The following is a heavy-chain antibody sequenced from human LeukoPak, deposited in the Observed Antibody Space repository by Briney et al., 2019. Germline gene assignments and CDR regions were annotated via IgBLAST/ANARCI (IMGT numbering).Heavy chain of an antibody. CDR1: GLTFSDAW. D-gene: IGHD5-24*01. Sequence: GGSLRLSCAVSGLTFSDAWISWVRQAPGKGLEWVARITADGTEDYAAPVNARFTASRDDPKTTVYLQMNSLTTEDTAVYYCTTAPTRGWLPYFDYWGQGTVVTVSS. CDR3: TTAPTRGWLPYFDY. CDR2: ITADGTE. V-gene: IGHV3-15*01. J-gene: IGHJ4*02.